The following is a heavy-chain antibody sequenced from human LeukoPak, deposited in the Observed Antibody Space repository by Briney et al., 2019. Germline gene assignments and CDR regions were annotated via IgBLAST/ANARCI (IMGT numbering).Heavy chain of an antibody. D-gene: IGHD3-10*01. V-gene: IGHV3-30*18. J-gene: IGHJ4*02. CDR1: GFTFSSYG. Sequence: GGALRLSCAASGFTFSSYGMHWVRQAPGKGLEGVAVISYDGSNKYYADAVKGRFTISRYNSKNTLYLQMNSLRAEDTAVYYCAKHGSGSYYNSNYFDYWGQGTLVTVSS. CDR3: AKHGSGSYYNSNYFDY. CDR2: ISYDGSNK.